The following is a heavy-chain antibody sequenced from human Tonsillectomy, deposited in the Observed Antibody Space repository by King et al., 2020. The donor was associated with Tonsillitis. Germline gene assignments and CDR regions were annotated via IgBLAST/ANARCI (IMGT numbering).Heavy chain of an antibody. CDR3: AGGYNYGDDY. J-gene: IGHJ4*02. CDR1: GFTFSSYA. V-gene: IGHV3-23*04. Sequence: VQLVESGGGMVQPGGSLRLSCAASGFTFSSYAMRWVRQAPGKGLEWVSAISGSGGTTYYADSVKGRFTMSRDNSKNKLFLQMNSLRAEDTAIYYCAGGYNYGDDYWGQGTLVTVSS. CDR2: ISGSGGTT. D-gene: IGHD5-18*01.